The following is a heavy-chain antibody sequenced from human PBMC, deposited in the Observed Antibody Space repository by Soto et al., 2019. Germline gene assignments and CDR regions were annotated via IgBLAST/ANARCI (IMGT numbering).Heavy chain of an antibody. CDR1: GFIFRSFV. J-gene: IGHJ4*02. Sequence: QLVASGGGVVQPGGSLRLSCTASGFIFRSFVMHWVRQAPGKGLEWVALISNDGYNQNYADSVKGRFTISRDNSKKTLYVQMNSMRSEDTALYFCARGTTYGHFDFWGQGTLVIVSS. CDR2: ISNDGYNQ. D-gene: IGHD4-17*01. CDR3: ARGTTYGHFDF. V-gene: IGHV3-30-3*01.